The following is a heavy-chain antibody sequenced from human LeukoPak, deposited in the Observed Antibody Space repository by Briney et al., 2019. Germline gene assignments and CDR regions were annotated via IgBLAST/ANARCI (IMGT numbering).Heavy chain of an antibody. CDR3: ARDNSGYPALGH. CDR2: IYGGGKT. CDR1: GFSVSSNY. J-gene: IGHJ4*02. Sequence: GGSLRLSCAASGFSVSSNYMTWVRQAPGKGLEWVSVIYGGGKTYYADSVKGRFTVSRDSSRNTLYLQMNTLRAEDTAVYYCARDNSGYPALGHWGQGTLVTVSS. D-gene: IGHD3-22*01. V-gene: IGHV3-53*01.